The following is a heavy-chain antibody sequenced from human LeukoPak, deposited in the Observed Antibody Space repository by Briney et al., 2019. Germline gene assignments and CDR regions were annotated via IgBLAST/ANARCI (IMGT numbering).Heavy chain of an antibody. CDR1: GFTFSIYA. CDR2: ISGSGGST. Sequence: GGSLRLSCAASGFTFSIYAMSWVRQAPGKGLEWVSVISGSGGSTHYADSVKGRFTISRDNSKNTLYLQMNSLRAEDTAVYYCAKDRSYYDSSGYIYYFDYWGQGTLVTVSS. J-gene: IGHJ4*02. CDR3: AKDRSYYDSSGYIYYFDY. D-gene: IGHD3-22*01. V-gene: IGHV3-23*01.